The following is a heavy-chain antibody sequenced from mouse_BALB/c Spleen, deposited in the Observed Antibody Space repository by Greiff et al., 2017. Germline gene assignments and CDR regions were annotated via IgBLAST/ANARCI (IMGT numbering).Heavy chain of an antibody. CDR2: ISYDGSN. CDR3: ASGYGTFAY. J-gene: IGHJ3*01. Sequence: VQLKESGPGLVKPSQSLSLTCSVTGYSITSGYYWNWIRQFPGNKLEWMGYISYDGSNNYNPSLKNRISITRDTSKNQFFLKLNSVTTEDTATYYCASGYGTFAYWGQGTLVTVSA. CDR1: GYSITSGYY. D-gene: IGHD2-10*02. V-gene: IGHV3-6*02.